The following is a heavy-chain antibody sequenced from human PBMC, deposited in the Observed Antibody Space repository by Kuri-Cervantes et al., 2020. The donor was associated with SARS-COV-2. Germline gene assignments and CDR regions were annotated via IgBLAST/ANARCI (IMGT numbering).Heavy chain of an antibody. CDR1: GYTLPELS. CDR2: FDPEDGET. J-gene: IGHJ6*02. V-gene: IGHV1-24*01. Sequence: ASVKVSCKVSGYTLPELSMHWVRQAPGKGLEWMGGFDPEDGETIYAQKFQGRVTMTEEPSTDTAYMELSSLRAEDTAGYYCAGPKGLAGTGHYYGLDVWGQGTTVTVSS. D-gene: IGHD1/OR15-1a*01. CDR3: AGPKGLAGTGHYYGLDV.